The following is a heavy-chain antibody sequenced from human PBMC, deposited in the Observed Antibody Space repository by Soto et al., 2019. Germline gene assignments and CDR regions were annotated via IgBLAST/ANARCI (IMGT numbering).Heavy chain of an antibody. CDR2: ISAYNGNT. D-gene: IGHD3-9*01. V-gene: IGHV1-18*01. CDR3: ARTDYDILTGSTTYYFDY. J-gene: IGHJ4*02. Sequence: VASVKVSCKASGYTFTSYGISWVRQAPGQGLEWMGWISAYNGNTNYAQKLQGRVTMTTDTSTSTAYMELRSLRSDDTAVYYCARTDYDILTGSTTYYFDYWGQGTLVTVSS. CDR1: GYTFTSYG.